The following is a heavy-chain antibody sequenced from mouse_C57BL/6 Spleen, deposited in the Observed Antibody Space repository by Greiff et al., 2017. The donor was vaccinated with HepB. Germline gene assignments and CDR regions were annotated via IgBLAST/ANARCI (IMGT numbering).Heavy chain of an antibody. CDR3: AILPSRKLFFAY. Sequence: VQLQQSGPELVKPGASVKISCTASGYAFSSSWMNWVKQRPGKGLEWIGRIYPGDGDTNYNGKFKGKATLTADKSSSSAYMQLSSLTSEDSAVCFCAILPSRKLFFAYWGQGTLVTVSA. CDR1: GYAFSSSW. J-gene: IGHJ3*01. CDR2: IYPGDGDT. V-gene: IGHV1-82*01.